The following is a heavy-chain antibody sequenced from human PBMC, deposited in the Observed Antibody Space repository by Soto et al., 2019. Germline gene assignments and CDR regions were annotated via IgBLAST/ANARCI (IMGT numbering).Heavy chain of an antibody. D-gene: IGHD2-15*01. CDR2: IKQDGSEK. CDR1: GFTFSSYW. Sequence: EVQLVESGGGLVQPGGSLRLSCAASGFTFSSYWMSWVRQAPGKGLEWVANIKQDGSEKYYVDSVKGRFTISRDNAKNSLYLQMNSLRAEDTAVYYCARSSNIVVVVAATWFWHGMDVWGQGTTVTVSS. CDR3: ARSSNIVVVVAATWFWHGMDV. J-gene: IGHJ6*02. V-gene: IGHV3-7*01.